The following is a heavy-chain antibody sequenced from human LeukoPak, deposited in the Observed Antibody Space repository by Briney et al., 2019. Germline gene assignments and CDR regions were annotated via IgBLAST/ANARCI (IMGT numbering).Heavy chain of an antibody. Sequence: GASVKVSCKASGYTFTGYYMHWVRQAPGQGLEWMGWINPNSGCTNYAQKFQGRVTMTRDTSISTAYMALSRLRSDDTAVYYCARGTMIVVVMFNWFDPWGQGTLVTVSS. J-gene: IGHJ5*02. D-gene: IGHD3-22*01. CDR3: ARGTMIVVVMFNWFDP. CDR1: GYTFTGYY. V-gene: IGHV1-2*02. CDR2: INPNSGCT.